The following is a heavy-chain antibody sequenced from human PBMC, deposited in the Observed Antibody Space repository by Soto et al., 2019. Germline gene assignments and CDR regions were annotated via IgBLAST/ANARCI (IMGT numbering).Heavy chain of an antibody. Sequence: PGGPLGIGCAASGVTLTRYSMNWVRQAPGKGLEWVSSISSTTNYIYYGDSMKGRFTISRDNAKNSLYLEMNSLRAEDTAVYYCARESEDLTSNFDYWGQGTLVTVPS. J-gene: IGHJ4*02. CDR2: ISSTTNYI. CDR3: ARESEDLTSNFDY. CDR1: GVTLTRYS. V-gene: IGHV3-21*06.